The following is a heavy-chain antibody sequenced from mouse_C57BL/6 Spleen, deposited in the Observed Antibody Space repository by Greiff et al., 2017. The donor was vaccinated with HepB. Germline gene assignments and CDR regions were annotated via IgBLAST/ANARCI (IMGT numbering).Heavy chain of an antibody. CDR1: GFTFSSYA. J-gene: IGHJ2*01. CDR2: ISDGGSYT. D-gene: IGHD2-4*01. Sequence: EVKLMESGGGLVKPGGSLKLSCAASGFTFSSYAMSWVRQTPEKRLEWVATISDGGSYTYYPDNVKGRFTISRDNAKNNLYLQMSHLKSEDTAMYYCAREVLRRGYYFDYWGQGTTLTVSS. V-gene: IGHV5-4*01. CDR3: AREVLRRGYYFDY.